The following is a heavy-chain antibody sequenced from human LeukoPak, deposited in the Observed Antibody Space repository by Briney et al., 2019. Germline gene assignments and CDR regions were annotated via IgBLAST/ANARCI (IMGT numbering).Heavy chain of an antibody. CDR3: ARGTYSGSYYGWDHFDY. Sequence: GASVKVSCKASGYTFTSYGISWVRPAPGQGLEWMGWISAYNGSTKYAQKLQGRVAMTTDTSTSTAYMELRSLRSDDTAVYYCARGTYSGSYYGWDHFDYWGQGTLVTVSS. V-gene: IGHV1-18*01. J-gene: IGHJ4*02. D-gene: IGHD1-26*01. CDR2: ISAYNGST. CDR1: GYTFTSYG.